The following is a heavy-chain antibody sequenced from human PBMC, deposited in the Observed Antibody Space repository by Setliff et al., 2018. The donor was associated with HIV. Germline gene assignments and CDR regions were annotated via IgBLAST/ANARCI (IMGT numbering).Heavy chain of an antibody. V-gene: IGHV4-34*01. CDR2: INDSGNT. D-gene: IGHD2-2*01. CDR1: AGSLSGYY. CDR3: ARGLGGYCSSVSCYEADH. Sequence: SETLSLTCDVYAGSLSGYYWSWIRQSPGKGLEWIGEINDSGNTNYNPSLKSRFTISIDTSKNHFSLRLKSVTAADPAVYYCARGLGGYCSSVSCYEADHWGQGTLVTVSS. J-gene: IGHJ5*02.